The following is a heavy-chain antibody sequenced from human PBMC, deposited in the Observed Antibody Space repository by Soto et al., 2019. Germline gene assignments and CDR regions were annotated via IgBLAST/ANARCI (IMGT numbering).Heavy chain of an antibody. CDR3: ARERYQVISDGMDV. Sequence: GASVKVSCKASGYTFTGYYIHWVREAPGQGLEWMGWIKPQTGGTSYAQKFQGRVTLSRDTSINTAYLELSRLTFDDAAVYFCARERYQVISDGMDVWGQGTTVTVSS. J-gene: IGHJ6*02. CDR1: GYTFTGYY. CDR2: IKPQTGGT. D-gene: IGHD2-2*01. V-gene: IGHV1-2*02.